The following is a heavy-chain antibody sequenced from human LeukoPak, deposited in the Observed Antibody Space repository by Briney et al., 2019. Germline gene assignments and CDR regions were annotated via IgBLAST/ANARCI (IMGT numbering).Heavy chain of an antibody. Sequence: PGGSLRLSCAASGLTFSSYVMSWVRQAPGKGLAWVSAISGSGGSTYYADSVKGRFTISRDNSKNTLYLQMNSLRAEDTAVYYCANDPPRGYCSGGSCSDFDYWGQGTLVTVSS. V-gene: IGHV3-23*01. CDR2: ISGSGGST. CDR1: GLTFSSYV. D-gene: IGHD2-15*01. CDR3: ANDPPRGYCSGGSCSDFDY. J-gene: IGHJ4*02.